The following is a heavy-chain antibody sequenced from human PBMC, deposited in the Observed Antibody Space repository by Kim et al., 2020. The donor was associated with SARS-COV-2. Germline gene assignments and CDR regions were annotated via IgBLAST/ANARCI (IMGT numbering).Heavy chain of an antibody. CDR2: VLHSGGT. CDR3: ARGALYKFDP. CDR1: GDSMSPYY. D-gene: IGHD1-20*01. V-gene: IGHV4-59*13. J-gene: IGHJ5*02. Sequence: SETLSLTCNVSGDSMSPYYWSWIRQPPGKGLEWIGYVLHSGGTYYNPSLKSRVTISVETSKNKLYLKLTSMTTADTAVYYCARGALYKFDPWGQGTLVTVSS.